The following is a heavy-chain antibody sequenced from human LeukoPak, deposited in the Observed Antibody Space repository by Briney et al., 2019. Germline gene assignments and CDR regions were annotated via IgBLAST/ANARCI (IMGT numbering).Heavy chain of an antibody. D-gene: IGHD3-22*01. J-gene: IGHJ3*02. V-gene: IGHV6-1*01. CDR1: GDSVSSNSVA. Sequence: SQTLSLTCAISGDSVSSNSVAWNWIRQSPSRGREWLGRTYYRSKWYSDSAVSVKSRITVTPDTSKNQLSLQLNSVTPEDTAVYYCARKVVNGPFDIWGQGTMVTVSS. CDR2: TYYRSKWYS. CDR3: ARKVVNGPFDI.